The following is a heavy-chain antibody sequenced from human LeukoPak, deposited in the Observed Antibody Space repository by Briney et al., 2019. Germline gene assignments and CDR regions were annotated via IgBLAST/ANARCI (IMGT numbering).Heavy chain of an antibody. J-gene: IGHJ6*03. D-gene: IGHD2-2*01. Sequence: ASVKVSCKASGYTFTSYDINWVRQATGQGLEWMGWMNPNSGNTGYAQKFQGRVTMTRNTSISTAYMELSSLRSEDTAVYYCARGGIFCSSTSCINYYYYYMDVWGKGTTVTISS. CDR2: MNPNSGNT. CDR3: ARGGIFCSSTSCINYYYYYMDV. CDR1: GYTFTSYD. V-gene: IGHV1-8*01.